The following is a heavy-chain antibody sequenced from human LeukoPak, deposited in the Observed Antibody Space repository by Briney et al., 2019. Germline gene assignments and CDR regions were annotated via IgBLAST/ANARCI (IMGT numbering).Heavy chain of an antibody. CDR1: GYTFTANY. J-gene: IGHJ6*02. CDR2: INPNSGDT. V-gene: IGHV1-2*04. D-gene: IGHD6-19*01. Sequence: ASVKVSCKPSGYTFTANYINWVRQAPGQGLEWMGWINPNSGDTNFAQRFQGWVTMTRDTSISTAYMELSRLRSDDTAVYYCARDLSAVAGTSNYYYGMDVWGQGTTVTVSS. CDR3: ARDLSAVAGTSNYYYGMDV.